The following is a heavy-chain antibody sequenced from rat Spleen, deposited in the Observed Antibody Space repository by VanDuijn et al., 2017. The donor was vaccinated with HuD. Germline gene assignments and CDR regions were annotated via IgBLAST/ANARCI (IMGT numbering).Heavy chain of an antibody. D-gene: IGHD5-1*01. J-gene: IGHJ2*01. V-gene: IGHV5-27*01. CDR3: TNNWEAYY. Sequence: EVQLVESGGGLVQPGGSLKLSCEASGFIFNRYYMVWVRQAPTKGLEWVAYISTAGSNTFYRDSVKGRFTSSRDNAKSTLYLQMNSLRSEDTATYYCTNNWEAYYWGQGVMVTVSS. CDR1: GFIFNRYY. CDR2: ISTAGSNT.